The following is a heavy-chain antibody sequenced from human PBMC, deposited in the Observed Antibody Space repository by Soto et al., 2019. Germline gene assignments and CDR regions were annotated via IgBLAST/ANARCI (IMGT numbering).Heavy chain of an antibody. J-gene: IGHJ4*02. CDR2: IYPRDSDT. CDR3: ARSISSWRQFEY. CDR1: GYSFPSYW. V-gene: IGHV5-51*01. D-gene: IGHD6-13*01. Sequence: GESLKISCKGSGYSFPSYWIAWVRQMPGKGLEWMGIIYPRDSDTRYSPSFQGQVTISVDKSISTAYLQWSSLKASDTAMYYCARSISSWRQFEYWGEGTLVTVCS.